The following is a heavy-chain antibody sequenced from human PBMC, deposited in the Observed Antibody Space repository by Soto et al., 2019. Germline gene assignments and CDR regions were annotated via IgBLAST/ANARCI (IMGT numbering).Heavy chain of an antibody. CDR2: INSDGSST. J-gene: IGHJ6*02. Sequence: LRLSCAASGFTFSSYWMHWVRQAPGKGLVWVSRINSDGSSTSYADSVKGRFTISRDNAKNTLYLQMNSLRAEDTALYYCAKDITQSSLAGMDVWGQGTTVTVSS. D-gene: IGHD6-19*01. V-gene: IGHV3-74*01. CDR1: GFTFSSYW. CDR3: AKDITQSSLAGMDV.